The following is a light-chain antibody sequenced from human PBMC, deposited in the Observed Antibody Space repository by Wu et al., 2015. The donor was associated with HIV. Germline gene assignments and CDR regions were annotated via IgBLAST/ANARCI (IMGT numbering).Light chain of an antibody. CDR3: QKYNSAPRT. J-gene: IGKJ1*01. CDR2: SAS. CDR1: QTISYY. V-gene: IGKV1-27*01. Sequence: DIQMTQSPSSLSASVGDRVTITCRASQTISYYLAWYQQKPGRVPELLIYSASTLRPGVPSRFSGTGYGTEFTLTISSLQPEDAATHFCQKYNSAPRTFGQGTKVDIK.